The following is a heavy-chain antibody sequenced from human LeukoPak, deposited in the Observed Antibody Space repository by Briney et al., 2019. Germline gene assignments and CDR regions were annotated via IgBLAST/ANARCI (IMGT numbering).Heavy chain of an antibody. CDR3: ASLVGFWSGIDDY. J-gene: IGHJ4*02. D-gene: IGHD3-3*01. V-gene: IGHV3-64*01. Sequence: GGSLRLSCAASGFTFSSYAMHWVRQAPGKGLEYVSAISSNGGSTYYANSVKGRFTISRDNSKNTLYLQMGSLRAEDMAVYYCASLVGFWSGIDDYWGQGTLVTVSS. CDR2: ISSNGGST. CDR1: GFTFSSYA.